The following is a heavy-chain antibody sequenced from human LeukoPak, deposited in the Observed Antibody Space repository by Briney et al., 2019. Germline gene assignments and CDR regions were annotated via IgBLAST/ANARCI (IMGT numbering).Heavy chain of an antibody. CDR1: GGSFRGYY. CDR2: INHSGST. J-gene: IGHJ3*02. D-gene: IGHD4-23*01. V-gene: IGHV4-34*01. CDR3: ARLKPDYGGKNAFDI. Sequence: SETLSLTCAVYGGSFRGYYWSWIRQPPGKGLEWVGEINHSGSTNYNPSLKSRVTISVDTSKNQFSLKLSSVTAADTAVYYCARLKPDYGGKNAFDIWSQGTMVTVSS.